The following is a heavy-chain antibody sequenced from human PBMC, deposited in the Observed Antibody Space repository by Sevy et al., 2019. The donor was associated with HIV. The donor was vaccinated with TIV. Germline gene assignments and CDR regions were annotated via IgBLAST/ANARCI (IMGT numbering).Heavy chain of an antibody. CDR3: ARGIGKSGAF. D-gene: IGHD1-26*01. V-gene: IGHV3-74*01. CDR2: INNDGSVR. Sequence: GGSLRLSCKCSGSSLSAYWMHWVRQIPGKGLDWVSHINNDGSVRQYADSVKGRFTISRDNVRNTLYLQMESLRAEDAGVYYCARGIGKSGAFWGQGTLVTVSS. J-gene: IGHJ4*02. CDR1: GSSLSAYW.